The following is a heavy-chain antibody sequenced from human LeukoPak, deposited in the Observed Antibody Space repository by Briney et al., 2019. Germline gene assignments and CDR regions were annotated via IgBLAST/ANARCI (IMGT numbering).Heavy chain of an antibody. J-gene: IGHJ6*02. CDR1: GFTFSSYA. V-gene: IGHV3-23*01. Sequence: GGSLRLSCAASGFTFSSYAMSWVRQAPGKGLKWVSAISGSGGSTYYADSVKGRFTISRDNSKNTLYLQMNSLRAEDTAVYYCARDRSSYDFWSGYSRYYYYGMDVWGQGTTVTVSS. CDR2: ISGSGGST. D-gene: IGHD3-3*01. CDR3: ARDRSSYDFWSGYSRYYYYGMDV.